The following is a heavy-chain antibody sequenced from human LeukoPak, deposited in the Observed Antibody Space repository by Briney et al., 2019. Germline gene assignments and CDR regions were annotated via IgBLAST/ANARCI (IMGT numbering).Heavy chain of an antibody. Sequence: GGSLRLSCAASGFTFSGFSMSWVRQSPTKGLEWVANIKQDGSERYYVDSVKGRFTISRDNTKNSLSLQMNNLRVEDTAVYYCARAGSHWHYVYWGQGTVVTVSS. J-gene: IGHJ4*02. CDR1: GFTFSGFS. D-gene: IGHD3-10*01. CDR3: ARAGSHWHYVY. V-gene: IGHV3-7*01. CDR2: IKQDGSER.